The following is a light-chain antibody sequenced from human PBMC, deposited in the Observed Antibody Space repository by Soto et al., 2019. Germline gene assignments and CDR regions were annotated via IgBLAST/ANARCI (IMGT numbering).Light chain of an antibody. CDR3: QLYNNWPRGT. Sequence: EIVMTQSPATLSVSRGERATLSCRANQAISSNLAWYQQKPGQAPRLLIYGASTRATGIPDRFSGSGSGTEFTLTISSLQSEDFAVYYCQLYNNWPRGTFGQGTKLEIK. J-gene: IGKJ2*02. V-gene: IGKV3-15*01. CDR2: GAS. CDR1: QAISSN.